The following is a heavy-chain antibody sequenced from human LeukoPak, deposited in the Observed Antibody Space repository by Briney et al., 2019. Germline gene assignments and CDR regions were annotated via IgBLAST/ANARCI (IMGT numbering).Heavy chain of an antibody. CDR1: GFSVSNNY. CDR3: ARDSGWYDY. D-gene: IGHD6-19*01. Sequence: GGSLRLSCVVSGFSVSNNYMSWVRQAPGKGLEWVSIIYTAGSTYYADSVKGRFTISRDNSKNTLYLQMTSLRAEDTAVYYCARDSGWYDYWGQGTLVTVST. CDR2: IYTAGST. J-gene: IGHJ4*02. V-gene: IGHV3-66*01.